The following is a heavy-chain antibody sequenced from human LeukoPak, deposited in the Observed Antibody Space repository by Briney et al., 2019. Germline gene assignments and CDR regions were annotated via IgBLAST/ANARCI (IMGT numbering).Heavy chain of an antibody. CDR3: AREPIDCGGDCPFAFDI. D-gene: IGHD2-21*02. V-gene: IGHV1-2*02. Sequence: ASVKVSCKASGYTFTGYYMHWVRQAPGQGLEWMGWINPNSGGTNYAQKFQGRVTMTRDTSISTAYMELSRLRSDDTAVYYCAREPIDCGGDCPFAFDIWAKGQWSPSLQ. CDR2: INPNSGGT. CDR1: GYTFTGYY. J-gene: IGHJ3*02.